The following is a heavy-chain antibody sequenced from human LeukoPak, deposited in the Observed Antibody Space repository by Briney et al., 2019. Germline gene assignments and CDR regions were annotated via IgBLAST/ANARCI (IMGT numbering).Heavy chain of an antibody. CDR3: AKDMGYYYDSSGPAGSYYYYGMDV. V-gene: IGHV3-23*01. D-gene: IGHD3-22*01. Sequence: PGRSLRLSCAASGFTFSSYAMSWVRQAPGKGLEWVSAISGGDGSTYYADSVKGRFTISRDNSKNTLYLQMNSLRVEDTAVYYCAKDMGYYYDSSGPAGSYYYYGMDVWGQGTTVTVSS. CDR2: ISGGDGST. J-gene: IGHJ6*02. CDR1: GFTFSSYA.